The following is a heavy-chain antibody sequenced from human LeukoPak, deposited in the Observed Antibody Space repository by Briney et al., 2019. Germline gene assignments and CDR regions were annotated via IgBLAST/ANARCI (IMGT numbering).Heavy chain of an antibody. D-gene: IGHD6-13*01. CDR3: ARETIAAAGVDWFDP. CDR2: IWYDGSNK. CDR1: GFTFSSYG. Sequence: GGSLRLSCAASGFTFSSYGMHWVRQAPGKGLEWVAVIWYDGSNKYYADSVKGRFTISRDNSKNTLYLQMNSLRAEDTAVYYCARETIAAAGVDWFDPWGQGTLVTVSS. J-gene: IGHJ5*02. V-gene: IGHV3-33*01.